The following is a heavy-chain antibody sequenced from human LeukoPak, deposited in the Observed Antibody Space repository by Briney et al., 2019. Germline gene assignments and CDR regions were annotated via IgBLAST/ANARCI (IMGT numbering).Heavy chain of an antibody. J-gene: IGHJ4*02. CDR3: ARGTGPAASDIDY. CDR1: GFTFSSYG. CDR2: IWYDGSNK. D-gene: IGHD6-25*01. Sequence: GGSLRLSCAASGFTFSSYGMHWVRQAPGKGLEWVAVIWYDGSNKYYADSVKGRFTISRDNSKNTLYLQMNSLRAEDTAVYYCARGTGPAASDIDYWGQGTLVTVSS. V-gene: IGHV3-33*01.